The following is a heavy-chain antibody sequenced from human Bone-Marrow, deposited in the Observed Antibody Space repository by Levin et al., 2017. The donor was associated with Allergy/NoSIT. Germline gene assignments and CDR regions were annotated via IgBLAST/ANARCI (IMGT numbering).Heavy chain of an antibody. V-gene: IGHV3-20*04. J-gene: IGHJ4*02. CDR2: INWNGGST. CDR3: AREDSYYYGSGSYHPVDY. Sequence: ASVKVSCAASGFTFDDYGMSWVRQAPGKGLEWVSGINWNGGSTGYADSVKGRFTISRDNAKNSLYLQMNSLRAEDTALYYCAREDSYYYGSGSYHPVDYWGQGTLVTVSS. D-gene: IGHD3-10*01. CDR1: GFTFDDYG.